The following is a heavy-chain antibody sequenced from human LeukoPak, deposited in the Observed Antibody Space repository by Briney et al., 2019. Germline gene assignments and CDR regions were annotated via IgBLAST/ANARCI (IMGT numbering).Heavy chain of an antibody. J-gene: IGHJ4*02. CDR3: ARWLYNSGWGTDY. CDR2: ISSSGSTI. CDR1: GFTFSSYS. V-gene: IGHV3-48*04. Sequence: GGSLRLSCAASGFTFSSYSMNWVRQAPGKGLEWVSYISSSGSTIYYADSVKGRFTISRDNAKNSLYLQMNSLRAEDTAVYYCARWLYNSGWGTDYWGQGTLVTVSS. D-gene: IGHD6-19*01.